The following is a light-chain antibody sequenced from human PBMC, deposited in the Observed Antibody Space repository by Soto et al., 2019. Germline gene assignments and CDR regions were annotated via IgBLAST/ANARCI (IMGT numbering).Light chain of an antibody. CDR1: NIGSKS. CDR3: QVWDSSSDHVV. J-gene: IGLJ2*01. Sequence: SDVLTQPPSVSVAPGATARITCGGNNIGSKSVQWYQQKPGQAPVLVIYYDSDRPSGIPERFSGSNSGNTATLTISRVEAGDEADYYCQVWDSSSDHVVFGGGTKLTVL. V-gene: IGLV3-21*04. CDR2: YDS.